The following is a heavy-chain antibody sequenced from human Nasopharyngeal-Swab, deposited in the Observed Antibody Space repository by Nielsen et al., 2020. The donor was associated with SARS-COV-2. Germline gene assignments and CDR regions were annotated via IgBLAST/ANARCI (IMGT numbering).Heavy chain of an antibody. D-gene: IGHD3-22*01. V-gene: IGHV3-48*03. J-gene: IGHJ5*02. CDR2: ISSSGDTI. CDR1: DFTISSYV. Sequence: GESMKISCAASDFTISSYVMNWVRKAPGKWLEWVSYISSSGDTIYYADSVKGRFTISRDNAKNSLYLQMSSLRAEDTAVYYCASHYYDTRAFWFDPWGQGTLVTVSS. CDR3: ASHYYDTRAFWFDP.